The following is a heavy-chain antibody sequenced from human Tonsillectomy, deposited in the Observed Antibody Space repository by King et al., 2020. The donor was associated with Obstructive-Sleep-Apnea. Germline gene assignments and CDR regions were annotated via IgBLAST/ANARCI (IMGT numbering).Heavy chain of an antibody. D-gene: IGHD1-26*01. CDR3: ARAGSWETVPDFDY. V-gene: IGHV4-31*03. Sequence: QLQESGPGLVKPSQTLSLTCTGSGASISSGGYYWCLIRQHPGKGLEWIADIYYSGSIYYNPSLKSRVTISVDTSKNQFSLKLSSVTAADTAVYYCARAGSWETVPDFDYWGQGTLVTVSS. CDR2: IYYSGSI. J-gene: IGHJ4*02. CDR1: GASISSGGYY.